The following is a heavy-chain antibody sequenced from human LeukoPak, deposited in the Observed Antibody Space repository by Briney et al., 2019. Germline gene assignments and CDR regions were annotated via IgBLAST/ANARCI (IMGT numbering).Heavy chain of an antibody. Sequence: GGSLRLSCVASGFTFSSYEMKWVRQAPGKGLEWVSYISSGGSTIYYADSVKGRFTISRDNAKTSLYLQMNSLRAEDTAVYYCARDLSGIAGYTYGRGIDYWGQGTLVTVSS. J-gene: IGHJ4*02. V-gene: IGHV3-48*03. D-gene: IGHD5-18*01. CDR3: ARDLSGIAGYTYGRGIDY. CDR1: GFTFSSYE. CDR2: ISSGGSTI.